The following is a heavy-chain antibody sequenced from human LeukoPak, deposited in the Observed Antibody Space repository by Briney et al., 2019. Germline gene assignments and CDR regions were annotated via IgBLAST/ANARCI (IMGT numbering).Heavy chain of an antibody. CDR3: ARSIGYYYTMDV. D-gene: IGHD3-22*01. CDR1: GFSFSDYY. Sequence: GGSLRLSCVACGFSFSDYYMSWIRQAPGRGLEWISYISGSGSDLYYADSVKGRFTISRDNANNSLYLQMNSLRTEDTAVYYCARSIGYYYTMDVWGQGTTVTVSS. CDR2: ISGSGSDL. J-gene: IGHJ6*02. V-gene: IGHV3-11*01.